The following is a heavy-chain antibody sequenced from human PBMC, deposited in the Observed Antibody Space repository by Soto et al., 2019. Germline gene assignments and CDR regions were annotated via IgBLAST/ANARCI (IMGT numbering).Heavy chain of an antibody. CDR1: GYTFTDYY. CDR2: INPNSGGT. V-gene: IGHV1-2*04. Sequence: ASVKVSCKASGYTFTDYYMHWVRQAPGQGLEWMGWINPNSGGTNYAQKFQGWVTMTRDTSISTAYMELSRLRSDDTAVYYCGREFCSGNNCYSSIFDYWGQGTLVTVSS. D-gene: IGHD2-15*01. J-gene: IGHJ4*02. CDR3: GREFCSGNNCYSSIFDY.